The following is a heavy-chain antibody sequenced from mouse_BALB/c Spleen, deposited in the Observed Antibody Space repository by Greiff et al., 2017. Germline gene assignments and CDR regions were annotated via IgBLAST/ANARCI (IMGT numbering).Heavy chain of an antibody. CDR3: ASQGGAYCGNFYY. CDR2: ISYSGST. V-gene: IGHV3-2*02. J-gene: IGHJ4*01. CDR1: GYSITSDYA. D-gene: IGHD2-10*01. Sequence: EVQLVESGPGLVKPSQSLSLTCTVTGYSITSDYAWNWIRQFPGNKLELMGYISYSGSTSYNPSLKSRISITRDTSKNQFFLQLNSVTTEDTATYYCASQGGAYCGNFYYWGRGTSVTVSS.